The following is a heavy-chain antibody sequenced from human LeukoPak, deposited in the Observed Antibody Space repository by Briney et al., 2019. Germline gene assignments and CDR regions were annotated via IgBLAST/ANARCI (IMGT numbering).Heavy chain of an antibody. CDR3: ARESGGNTPYYFDY. CDR2: ISYEDGSNK. V-gene: IGHV3-30*04. Sequence: GGSLRLSCAASGFTFSSFALHWVRQAPGKGLEWVAVISYEDGSNKYYADSVKGRFTISRDNSKHTVYLQMNSLRTEDTAVYYCARESGGNTPYYFDYRGQGTLVTVSS. CDR1: GFTFSSFA. J-gene: IGHJ4*02. D-gene: IGHD2-2*02.